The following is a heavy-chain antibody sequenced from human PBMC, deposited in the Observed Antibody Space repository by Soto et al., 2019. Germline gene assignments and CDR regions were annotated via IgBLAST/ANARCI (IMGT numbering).Heavy chain of an antibody. CDR2: IRGSGGAT. V-gene: IGHV3-23*01. CDR1: GFTLSSYD. D-gene: IGHD6-19*01. CDR3: AKDGGDKAGEPGFDI. Sequence: EVQLLESGGGLVQPGGSLRLSCAASGFTLSSYDMGWVRQAPGRGLEWISLIRGSGGATFHADSVEGRLTISRDISKNTLYMQMYSPRAEDSVVYYCAKDGGDKAGEPGFDIWGQGTMVPVSS. J-gene: IGHJ3*02.